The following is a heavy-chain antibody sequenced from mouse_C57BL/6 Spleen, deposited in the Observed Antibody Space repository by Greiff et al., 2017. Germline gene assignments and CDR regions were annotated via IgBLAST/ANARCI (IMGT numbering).Heavy chain of an antibody. V-gene: IGHV3-6*01. Sequence: ESGPGLVKPSQSLSLTCSVTGYSITSGYYWNWIRQFPGNKLEWMGYISYDGSNNYNPSLKNRISITRDTSKNQFFLKLKSVTTEDTATYYCAREGGYCDYWGQGTTLTVSS. CDR2: ISYDGSN. CDR1: GYSITSGYY. CDR3: AREGGYCDY. J-gene: IGHJ2*01.